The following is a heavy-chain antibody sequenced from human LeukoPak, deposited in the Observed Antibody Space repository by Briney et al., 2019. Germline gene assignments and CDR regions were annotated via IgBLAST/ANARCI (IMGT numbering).Heavy chain of an antibody. CDR2: ISYDGSNK. D-gene: IGHD4-17*01. Sequence: GGSLRLSCAASGFTFSSYAMHWVRQAPGKGLEWVAVISYDGSNKYYADSVKGRFTISRDNSKNTLYLQMNSLRAEDTAVYYCANEHDYGDYDVAPPRYWGQGTLVTVSS. CDR1: GFTFSSYA. CDR3: ANEHDYGDYDVAPPRY. J-gene: IGHJ4*02. V-gene: IGHV3-30-3*02.